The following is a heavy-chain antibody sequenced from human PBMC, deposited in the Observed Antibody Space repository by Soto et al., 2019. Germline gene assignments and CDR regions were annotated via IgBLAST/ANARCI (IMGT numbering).Heavy chain of an antibody. J-gene: IGHJ5*02. CDR3: ARGVDIVATWLDP. V-gene: IGHV4-59*01. CDR2: IYYSGST. D-gene: IGHD5-12*01. CDR1: GGSISSYY. Sequence: PSETLSLTCTVSGGSISSYYWSWIRQPPGKGLEWIGYIYYSGSTNYNPSLKSRVTISVDTSKNQFSLKLSSVTAADTAVYYCARGVDIVATWLDPSGQGTMVTVYS.